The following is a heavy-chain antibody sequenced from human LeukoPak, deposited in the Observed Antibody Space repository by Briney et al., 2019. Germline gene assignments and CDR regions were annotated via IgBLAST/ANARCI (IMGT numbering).Heavy chain of an antibody. CDR2: ISSSRSFI. Sequence: GGSLRLSCAASGFIFSTYSMNWVRQAPGRGLEWVSSISSSRSFIYCADSVQGRFTISRDNAKNSLYLQMNSLRAEDTAVYYCARVTGGFYSHFDYWGQGTLVTVSS. CDR1: GFIFSTYS. CDR3: ARVTGGFYSHFDY. J-gene: IGHJ4*02. D-gene: IGHD3-22*01. V-gene: IGHV3-21*01.